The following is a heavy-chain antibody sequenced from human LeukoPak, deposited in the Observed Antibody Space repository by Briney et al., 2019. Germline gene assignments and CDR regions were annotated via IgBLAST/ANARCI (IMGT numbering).Heavy chain of an antibody. CDR3: ASYYGGYYLLDY. J-gene: IGHJ4*02. Sequence: SVKVSCKASGGAFSSYAISWVRQAPGQGLEWMGRIIPIFGTANYAQKFQGRVTITTDESTSTAYMELSSLRSEDTAVYYCASYYGGYYLLDYWGQGTLVTVSS. D-gene: IGHD4-17*01. CDR1: GGAFSSYA. V-gene: IGHV1-69*05. CDR2: IIPIFGTA.